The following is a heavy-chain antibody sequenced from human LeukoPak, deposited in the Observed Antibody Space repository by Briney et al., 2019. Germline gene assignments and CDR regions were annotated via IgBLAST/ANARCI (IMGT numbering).Heavy chain of an antibody. Sequence: PGGSLTLSCAAYGFTFGRGWIGWVRQVPGKGLEWVAYTMQEVSEKYYGDSVKGRFTISRDNAKNSLYLQMNSLRAEDTAVYYCARRPHLHCAPFDYWGQGTLVTASS. CDR2: TMQEVSEK. J-gene: IGHJ4*02. V-gene: IGHV3-7*01. CDR1: GFTFGRGW. CDR3: ARRPHLHCAPFDY.